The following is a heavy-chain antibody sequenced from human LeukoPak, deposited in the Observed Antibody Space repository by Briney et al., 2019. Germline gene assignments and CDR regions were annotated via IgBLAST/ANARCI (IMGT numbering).Heavy chain of an antibody. D-gene: IGHD5-18*01. V-gene: IGHV4-39*01. CDR3: ARARGYSYGSEFDY. CDR2: IYDSGST. CDR1: GGSIRSSYYY. Sequence: SETLSLTCTVSGGSIRSSYYYWGWIRQPPGKGLEWIGSIYDSGSTYYNPSLKSRVTISVDTSKNQFSLKLNSVTAADTAVYYCARARGYSYGSEFDYWGQGTLVTVSS. J-gene: IGHJ4*02.